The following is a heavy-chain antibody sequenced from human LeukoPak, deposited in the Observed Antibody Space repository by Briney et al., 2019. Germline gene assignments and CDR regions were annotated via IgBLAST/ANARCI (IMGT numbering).Heavy chain of an antibody. CDR1: GFTFSSHG. CDR2: ISGSGGST. Sequence: PGGSLRLSCAASGFTFSSHGMSWVRQAPGKGLEWVSIISGSGGSTHYADSVKGRFIISRDNPKNTLYVQMNSLRAEDTAIYYCARAPQWLGVSNWFDPWGQGTLVTVSS. V-gene: IGHV3-23*01. D-gene: IGHD3-22*01. CDR3: ARAPQWLGVSNWFDP. J-gene: IGHJ5*02.